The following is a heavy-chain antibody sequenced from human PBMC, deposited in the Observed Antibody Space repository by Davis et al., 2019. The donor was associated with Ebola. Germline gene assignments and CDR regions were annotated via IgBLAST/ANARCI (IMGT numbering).Heavy chain of an antibody. Sequence: GESLKISCAASGFTFSGSAMHWVRQASGKGLEWDGRIRSKANSYATAYAASVKGRFTISRDDSKNTAYLQMNSLKTEDTAVYYCTTTTVTIDYWGQGTLVTVSS. V-gene: IGHV3-73*01. CDR1: GFTFSGSA. D-gene: IGHD4-17*01. CDR2: IRSKANSYAT. CDR3: TTTTVTIDY. J-gene: IGHJ4*02.